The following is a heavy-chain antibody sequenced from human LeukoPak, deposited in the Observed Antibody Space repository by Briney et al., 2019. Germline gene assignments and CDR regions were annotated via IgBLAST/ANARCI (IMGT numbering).Heavy chain of an antibody. D-gene: IGHD3-10*01. V-gene: IGHV4-39*01. CDR3: ASQGITMVRGHFL. J-gene: IGHJ4*02. CDR2: IYYSGST. Sequence: WVRQAPGKGLEWIGSIYYSGSTYYNPSLKSRVTISVDTSKNQFSLKLSSVTAADTAVYYCASQGITMVRGHFLWGQGTLVTVSS.